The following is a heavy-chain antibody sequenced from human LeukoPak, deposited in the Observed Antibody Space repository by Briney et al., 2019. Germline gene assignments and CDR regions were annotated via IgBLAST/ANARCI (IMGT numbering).Heavy chain of an antibody. D-gene: IGHD3-3*01. CDR3: ARAQNSYYDFWSGDYGMDV. CDR2: IHNSGNT. CDR1: GASISRYY. V-gene: IGHV4-59*01. J-gene: IGHJ6*02. Sequence: PSETLSLTCTVSGASISRYYWNWIRQSPGKGLEWIGYIHNSGNTNYNPSLKSRVTISIDTSKNQFSLKLSSVTAADTAVYYCARAQNSYYDFWSGDYGMDVWGQGTTVTVSS.